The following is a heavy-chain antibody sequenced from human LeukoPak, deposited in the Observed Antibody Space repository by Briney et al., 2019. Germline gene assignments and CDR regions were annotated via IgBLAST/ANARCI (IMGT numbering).Heavy chain of an antibody. CDR2: INHSGST. Sequence: PSETLSLTCTVSGYSISSGYYWSWIRQPPGKGLEWIGEINHSGSTNYNPSLKSRVTISVDTSKNQFSLKLSSVTAADTAVYYCARGGRGDHKTYYYDSSGYYLSPFDYWGQGTLVTVSS. CDR1: GYSISSGYY. V-gene: IGHV4-38-2*02. CDR3: ARGGRGDHKTYYYDSSGYYLSPFDY. J-gene: IGHJ4*02. D-gene: IGHD3-22*01.